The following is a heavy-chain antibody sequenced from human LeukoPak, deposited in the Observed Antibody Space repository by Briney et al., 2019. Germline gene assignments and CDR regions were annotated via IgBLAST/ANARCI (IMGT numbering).Heavy chain of an antibody. D-gene: IGHD6-13*01. CDR2: ISSSGSYI. CDR3: ARANIAASSHFDY. CDR1: GFTFSTYS. Sequence: SGGSLRLSCAASGFTFSTYSMNWVRQVPGKGLEWVSYISSSGSYIYYADSVKGRFTTSRDNAKNSLYPQVNSLRAEDTAVYYCARANIAASSHFDYWGQGTLVTVSS. J-gene: IGHJ4*02. V-gene: IGHV3-21*01.